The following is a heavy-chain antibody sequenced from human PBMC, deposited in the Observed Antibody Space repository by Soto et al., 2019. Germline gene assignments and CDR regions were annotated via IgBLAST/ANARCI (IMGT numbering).Heavy chain of an antibody. J-gene: IGHJ6*02. D-gene: IGHD6-13*01. CDR2: ISAYNGNT. CDR3: ARLSRYSSSWYRYYYGMDV. Sequence: ASVKVSCKASGYTFTSYSISWVRQAPGQGLEWMGWISAYNGNTNYAQKLQGRVTMTTDTSTSTAYMELRSLRSDDTAVYYCARLSRYSSSWYRYYYGMDVWGQGTTVTVSS. CDR1: GYTFTSYS. V-gene: IGHV1-18*01.